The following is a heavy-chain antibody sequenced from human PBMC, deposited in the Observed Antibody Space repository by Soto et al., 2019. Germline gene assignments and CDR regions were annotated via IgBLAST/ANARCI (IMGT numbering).Heavy chain of an antibody. J-gene: IGHJ3*02. CDR1: GYSFTSYW. Sequence: LGESLKISCKGSGYSFTSYWIGWVHQMPGKGPEWMGIIYPGDSDTRYSPSFQGQVTISADKSISTAYLQWSSLKASDTAMYYCARLYYYDSSGPHDAFDIWGQGTMVTVS. V-gene: IGHV5-51*07. D-gene: IGHD3-22*01. CDR3: ARLYYYDSSGPHDAFDI. CDR2: IYPGDSDT.